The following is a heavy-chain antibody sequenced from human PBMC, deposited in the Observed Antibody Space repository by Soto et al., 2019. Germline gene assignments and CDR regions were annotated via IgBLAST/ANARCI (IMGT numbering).Heavy chain of an antibody. CDR1: GGNFGNAW. Sequence: VVPMRLCCAASGGNFGNAWINWVIKAPGKGLEWVGRIKSKTDGGTTDYAAPVKGRFTISRDDSKNTLYLQMNSLKTEDTAVYYCTTAYLYYDSSGYYSDSLYYFDYWGQGTLVTVSS. V-gene: IGHV3-15*07. D-gene: IGHD3-22*01. J-gene: IGHJ4*02. CDR3: TTAYLYYDSSGYYSDSLYYFDY. CDR2: IKSKTDGGTT.